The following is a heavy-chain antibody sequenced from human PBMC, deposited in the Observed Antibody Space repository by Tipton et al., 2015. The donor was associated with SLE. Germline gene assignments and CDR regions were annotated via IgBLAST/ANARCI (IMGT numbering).Heavy chain of an antibody. V-gene: IGHV4-39*01. CDR2: FCYSGST. CDR3: ARHQAYSGSSPFDI. J-gene: IGHJ3*02. D-gene: IGHD1-26*01. Sequence: TLSLTCSVSGVSISSTAYCWGWIRQPPGKGLEWIGSFCYSGSTNYYPSLKSRVTISVDTSKNQFSLKLTSVTAADTAVYYCARHQAYSGSSPFDIWGQGTMVTVSS. CDR1: GVSISSTAYC.